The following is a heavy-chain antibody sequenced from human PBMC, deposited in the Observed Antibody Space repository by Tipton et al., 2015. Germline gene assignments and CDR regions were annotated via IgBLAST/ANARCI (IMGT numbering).Heavy chain of an antibody. CDR2: INPRHGST. CDR1: GFTFSNYY. V-gene: IGHV1-46*01. Sequence: QSGAEVKKPGASMRLSCKASGFTFSNYYVHWVRQAPGQGLEWMGIINPRHGSTNYAQKFQGRVTMTRDTSTSTVYMELSSLRSEDTAVYYCARGGALSIYYFYAGMDVWGQGTAVTVSS. CDR3: ARGGALSIYYFYAGMDV. J-gene: IGHJ6*02.